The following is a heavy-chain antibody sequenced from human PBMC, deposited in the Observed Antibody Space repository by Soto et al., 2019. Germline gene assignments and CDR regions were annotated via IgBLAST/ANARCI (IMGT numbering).Heavy chain of an antibody. V-gene: IGHV1-3*01. CDR1: GYSFRSFA. CDR3: ARGGLYECYVCNFDY. Sequence: VASVKVSCKASGYSFRSFAMHWVRQAPGQRLEWMGWINPVNGNTKYSQNFQGRVTIIRDTFANTAYMEMSSLRSEDTAVYFCARGGLYECYVCNFDYWGQGTQVTVSS. J-gene: IGHJ4*02. CDR2: INPVNGNT. D-gene: IGHD3-16*01.